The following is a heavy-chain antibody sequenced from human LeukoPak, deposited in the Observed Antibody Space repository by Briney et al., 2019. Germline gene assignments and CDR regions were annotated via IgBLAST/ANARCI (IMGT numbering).Heavy chain of an antibody. Sequence: SGGSLRLSCAASGFTFSSYGMHWVRQAPGKGLEWVAFIRYDGSNKYYADSVKGRFTISRDNSKNTLYLQMNSLRAEDTAVYYCATDYSNYNSPQAYWGQGTLVTVSS. CDR1: GFTFSSYG. J-gene: IGHJ4*02. D-gene: IGHD4-11*01. CDR2: IRYDGSNK. V-gene: IGHV3-30*02. CDR3: ATDYSNYNSPQAY.